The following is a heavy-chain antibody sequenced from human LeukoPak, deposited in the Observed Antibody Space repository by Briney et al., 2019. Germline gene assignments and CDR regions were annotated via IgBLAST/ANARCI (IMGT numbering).Heavy chain of an antibody. D-gene: IGHD4-23*01. CDR3: ARDPVNYGGNSGGDWFAP. CDR1: GFTFSRFY. V-gene: IGHV3-21*01. J-gene: IGHJ5*02. Sequence: GGSLRLSCAASGFTFSRFYMSWFRQAPGKGLEWVSSISSSSSYIYYADSVKGRFTISRDNAKNSLYPQMNSLRAEDTAVYYCARDPVNYGGNSGGDWFAPWGQGTLVTVSS. CDR2: ISSSSSYI.